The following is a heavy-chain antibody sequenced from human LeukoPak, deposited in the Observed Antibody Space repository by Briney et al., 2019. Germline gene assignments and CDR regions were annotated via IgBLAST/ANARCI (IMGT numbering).Heavy chain of an antibody. CDR2: ISAYSGNT. CDR1: GYTFTSYG. J-gene: IGHJ4*02. V-gene: IGHV1-18*04. CDR3: AKYWDYDILTGSFRGSGGLDY. D-gene: IGHD3-9*01. Sequence: ASVKISCRASGYTFTSYGISWGRQAPGQKLEWMGGISAYSGNTNYAHKLQGRVTMTTDTSTSTVSMELRSLRSDDTPVYYCAKYWDYDILTGSFRGSGGLDYWGQGTLVTVSS.